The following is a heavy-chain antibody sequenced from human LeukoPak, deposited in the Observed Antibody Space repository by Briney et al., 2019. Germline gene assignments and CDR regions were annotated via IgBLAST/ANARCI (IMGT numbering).Heavy chain of an antibody. CDR2: IYTSGST. D-gene: IGHD6-13*01. Sequence: ASETLSLTCTVTGGSISSGSYYWSWIRQPAGKGLEWIGRIYTSGSTNYNPSLKSRVTISVDTSKNQFSLKLSSVTAADTAVYYCARTTEAHSWLTRYYDYYMDVWGKGTTVTVSS. V-gene: IGHV4-61*02. CDR1: GGSISSGSYY. CDR3: ARTTEAHSWLTRYYDYYMDV. J-gene: IGHJ6*03.